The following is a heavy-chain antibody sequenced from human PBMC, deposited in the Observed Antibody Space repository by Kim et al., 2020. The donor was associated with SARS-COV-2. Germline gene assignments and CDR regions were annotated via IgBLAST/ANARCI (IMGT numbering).Heavy chain of an antibody. V-gene: IGHV4-39*01. CDR3: ASETTGTGYYYYYGMDV. CDR1: GGSISSSSYY. Sequence: SETLSLTCTVSGGSISSSSYYWGWIRQPPGKGLEWIGSIYYSGSTYYNPSLKSRVTISVDTSKNQFSLKLSSVTAADTAVYYCASETTGTGYYYYYGMDVWGQGTTVTVS. CDR2: IYYSGST. J-gene: IGHJ6*02. D-gene: IGHD4-17*01.